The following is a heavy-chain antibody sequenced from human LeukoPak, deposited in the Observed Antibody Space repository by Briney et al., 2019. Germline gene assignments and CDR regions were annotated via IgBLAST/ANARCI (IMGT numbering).Heavy chain of an antibody. CDR3: ASDPTTVVTLPYYFDF. D-gene: IGHD4-23*01. V-gene: IGHV4-34*01. CDR2: INDRGHT. Sequence: SETLSLTCAVHGGSFSGYHWNWIRQSPEKGLEWIGEINDRGHTNYNPSLKSRVTISVDTSKKQFSLRLSSVTAADTAVYYCASDPTTVVTLPYYFDFWGQGTLVAVPS. J-gene: IGHJ4*02. CDR1: GGSFSGYH.